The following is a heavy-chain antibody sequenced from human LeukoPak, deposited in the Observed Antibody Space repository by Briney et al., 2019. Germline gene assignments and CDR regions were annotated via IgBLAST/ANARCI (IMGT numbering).Heavy chain of an antibody. Sequence: GESLKISCKGSGYSFTSYWIGWVRQAPGQGLEWMGWINPNSGGTNYAQKFQGRVTMTRDTSISTAYMELSRLRSDDTAVYYCAYLWFGEPNFDYWGQGTLVTVSS. V-gene: IGHV1-2*02. CDR1: GYSFTSYW. D-gene: IGHD3-10*01. CDR3: AYLWFGEPNFDY. J-gene: IGHJ4*02. CDR2: INPNSGGT.